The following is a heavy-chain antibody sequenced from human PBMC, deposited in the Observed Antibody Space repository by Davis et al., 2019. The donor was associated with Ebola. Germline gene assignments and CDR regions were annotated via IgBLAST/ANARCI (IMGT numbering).Heavy chain of an antibody. V-gene: IGHV4-34*01. CDR3: ASRWEYYDSSGPVSFGMDV. CDR2: INHSGST. CDR1: GGSISSPNDY. D-gene: IGHD3-22*01. J-gene: IGHJ6*02. Sequence: MPSETLSLTCTVSGGSISSPNDYWSWIRQPPGKGLEWIGEINHSGSTNYNPSLKSRVTISVDTSKNQFSLKLSSVTAADTAVYYCASRWEYYDSSGPVSFGMDVWGQGTTVTVSS.